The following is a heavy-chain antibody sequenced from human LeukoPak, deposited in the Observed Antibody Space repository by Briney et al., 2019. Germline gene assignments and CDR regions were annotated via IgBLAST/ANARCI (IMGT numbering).Heavy chain of an antibody. Sequence: GGSLRLSCAASGFTFSSYGMSWVRQAPGKGLEWVSAISGSGGSTYYADSVKGRFTISRDNSKNTLYLQMNSLRAEDTAVYYCARDYYDSSGYYGLGAFDIWGQGTMVTVSS. CDR2: ISGSGGST. CDR3: ARDYYDSSGYYGLGAFDI. CDR1: GFTFSSYG. J-gene: IGHJ3*02. V-gene: IGHV3-23*01. D-gene: IGHD3-22*01.